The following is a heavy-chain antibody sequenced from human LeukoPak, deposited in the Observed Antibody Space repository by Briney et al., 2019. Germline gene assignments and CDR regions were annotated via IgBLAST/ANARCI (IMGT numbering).Heavy chain of an antibody. CDR3: AREVAGTWAFDI. V-gene: IGHV6-1*01. Sequence: SQTLSLTCAISGDSVSRNTAAWNWIRQSPSRGLEWLGRTYYRSNWYDDYAASVKSRITINPDTSKNQFSLHLNSVTPEDTALYYCAREVAGTWAFDIWGQGTIVTVSS. CDR2: TYYRSNWYD. CDR1: GDSVSRNTAA. D-gene: IGHD6-19*01. J-gene: IGHJ3*02.